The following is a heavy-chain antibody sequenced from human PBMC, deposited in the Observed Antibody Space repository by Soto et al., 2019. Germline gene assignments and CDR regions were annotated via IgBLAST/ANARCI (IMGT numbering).Heavy chain of an antibody. CDR1: GFDFNTSG. Sequence: QVPLVESGGGVVQPGRSLRVSCAASGFDFNTSGMHWVRQAPGKGLEWVAVIWYDGSNKYYADSVKGRFTISRDNSKNTVSLQMISLRAEDTAVYYCARTIWSYDSFDMWGQGTMVTVAS. J-gene: IGHJ3*02. D-gene: IGHD3-10*01. CDR3: ARTIWSYDSFDM. V-gene: IGHV3-33*01. CDR2: IWYDGSNK.